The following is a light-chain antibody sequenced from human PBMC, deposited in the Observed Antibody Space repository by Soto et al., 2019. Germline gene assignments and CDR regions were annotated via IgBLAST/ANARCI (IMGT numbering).Light chain of an antibody. CDR2: DVS. Sequence: QSALTQPASVSGSPGQSITISCTRTSSDVGGYNYVSWYQQYPGKAPKLMIYDVSNRPSGVSNRFSGSKSGNTASLTISGLQAEDEADYYCSSYTISNTLVVGSGTKVTVL. CDR1: SSDVGGYNY. J-gene: IGLJ1*01. V-gene: IGLV2-14*01. CDR3: SSYTISNTLV.